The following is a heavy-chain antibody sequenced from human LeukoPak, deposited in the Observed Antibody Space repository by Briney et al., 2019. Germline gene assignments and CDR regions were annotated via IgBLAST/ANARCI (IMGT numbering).Heavy chain of an antibody. J-gene: IGHJ5*02. Sequence: PSETLSLTCAVYGGSFSGYYWSWIRQPPGKGLEWIGEINHSGSTNYNPSLKSRVTISVDTSKNQFSLKLSSVTAADTAVYYCARGYYDSSGPPARFDPWGQGTLVTVSS. CDR2: INHSGST. D-gene: IGHD3-22*01. V-gene: IGHV4-34*01. CDR1: GGSFSGYY. CDR3: ARGYYDSSGPPARFDP.